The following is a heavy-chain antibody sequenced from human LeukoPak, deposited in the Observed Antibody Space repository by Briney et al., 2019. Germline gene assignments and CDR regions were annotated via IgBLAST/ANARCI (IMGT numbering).Heavy chain of an antibody. CDR2: INANGINT. D-gene: IGHD6-19*01. CDR1: GFTFSSHG. J-gene: IGHJ5*02. V-gene: IGHV3-23*01. CDR3: AKPISGGLAVSADWFDP. Sequence: PGGSLRLSCAASGFTFSSHGMHWVRQAPGKGLQWVSTINANGINTYYADSVRGRFTISRDNSKDTLYLQLNSLRAEDTAIYFWAKPISGGLAVSADWFDPWGQGTLVIVSS.